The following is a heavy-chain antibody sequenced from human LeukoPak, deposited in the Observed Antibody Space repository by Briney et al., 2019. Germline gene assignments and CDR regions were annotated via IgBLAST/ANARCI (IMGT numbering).Heavy chain of an antibody. J-gene: IGHJ4*02. CDR1: GFTFRSPW. CDR3: ARDGGWHRFDY. Sequence: GGSLRLSCVESGFTFRSPWMAWLRQAPEKGPEWVANINEDGSQKYYLGSVTGRFTISRDNAKNSLYLQMNSLSAEDTAMYYCARDGGWHRFDYWGQGTLVIVSS. D-gene: IGHD6-19*01. V-gene: IGHV3-7*03. CDR2: INEDGSQK.